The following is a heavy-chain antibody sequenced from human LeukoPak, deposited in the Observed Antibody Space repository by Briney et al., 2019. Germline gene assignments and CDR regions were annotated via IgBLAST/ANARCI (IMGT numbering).Heavy chain of an antibody. CDR1: GYTFTGYY. CDR2: IIPIFGTA. Sequence: GASVKVSCKASGYTFTGYYMHWVRQAPGQGLEWMGGIIPIFGTANYAQKFQGRVTITTDESTSTAYMELSSLRPEDTAVYYCARCGYSYGYWYYYYMDVWGKGTTVTVSS. V-gene: IGHV1-69*05. J-gene: IGHJ6*03. CDR3: ARCGYSYGYWYYYYMDV. D-gene: IGHD5-18*01.